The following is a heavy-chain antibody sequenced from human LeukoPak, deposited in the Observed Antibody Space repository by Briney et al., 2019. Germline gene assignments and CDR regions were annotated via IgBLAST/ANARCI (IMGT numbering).Heavy chain of an antibody. CDR1: GGSISSSSYY. CDR3: ARLLNGGYAEY. V-gene: IGHV4-39*02. D-gene: IGHD5-18*01. CDR2: IYYSGST. Sequence: SETLSLTCTVSGGSISSSSYYWGWIRQPPGKGLEWIGSIYYSGSTYYTPSLKSRVTISIDMSKNHFSLRLNSVIAADTAMYFCARLLNGGYAEYWGQGTLVTVSS. J-gene: IGHJ4*02.